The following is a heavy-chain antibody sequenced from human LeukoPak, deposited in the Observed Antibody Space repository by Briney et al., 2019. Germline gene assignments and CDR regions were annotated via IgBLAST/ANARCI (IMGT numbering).Heavy chain of an antibody. Sequence: QPGGSLRLSCAASGFTFSSYEMNWVRQAPGKGLEWVSYISSSGSTIYYADSVKGRFTISRDNAKNSLYLQMNNLRAEDTAVYYCARANIVATPFDYWGQGTLVTVSS. D-gene: IGHD5-12*01. J-gene: IGHJ4*02. CDR3: ARANIVATPFDY. CDR2: ISSSGSTI. CDR1: GFTFSSYE. V-gene: IGHV3-48*03.